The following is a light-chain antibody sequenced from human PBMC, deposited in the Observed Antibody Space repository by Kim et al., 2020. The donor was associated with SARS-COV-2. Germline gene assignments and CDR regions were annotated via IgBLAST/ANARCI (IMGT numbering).Light chain of an antibody. CDR2: ATS. V-gene: IGKV1-39*01. CDR3: QQSHSTPYT. J-gene: IGKJ2*01. Sequence: SASVGDTFTITCRASRRISSYLNWFQQKPGRAPKVLIYATSSLQGGVPSRFSGSGSGTDFTLTISSLQPGDFATYYCQQSHSTPYTFGQGTKLEI. CDR1: RRISSY.